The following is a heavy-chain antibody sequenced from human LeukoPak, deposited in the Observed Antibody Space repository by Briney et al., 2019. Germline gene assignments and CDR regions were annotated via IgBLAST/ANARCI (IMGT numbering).Heavy chain of an antibody. CDR3: AGGYSNDAFDI. V-gene: IGHV1-2*02. Sequence: ASVKVSCKASGYTFTGYYLHWVRQAPGQGLEWMGWINTNSGDTNYAQKFQGRVTMTRDTFISTAYMEVHRLRSGDTAVYYCAGGYSNDAFDIWGQGTMVTVSS. D-gene: IGHD6-13*01. CDR1: GYTFTGYY. CDR2: INTNSGDT. J-gene: IGHJ3*02.